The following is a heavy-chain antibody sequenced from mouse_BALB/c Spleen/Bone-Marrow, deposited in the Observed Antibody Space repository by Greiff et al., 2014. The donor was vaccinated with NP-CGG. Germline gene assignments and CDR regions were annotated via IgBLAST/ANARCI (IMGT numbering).Heavy chain of an antibody. V-gene: IGHV1-54*01. CDR3: ARAVCYDCEGGGPFAY. D-gene: IGHD2-4*01. CDR2: INPGSGGP. Sequence: VQLQQSGAELVRPGTSVKVSCKASGYAFTNYLIEWVKKRPGQGLEWIGVINPGSGGPNYMEKFKGKATLTADNSSSTAYMQVSGLTSDDSAVYFFARAVCYDCEGGGPFAYWGRGTLVTVSA. J-gene: IGHJ3*01. CDR1: GYAFTNYL.